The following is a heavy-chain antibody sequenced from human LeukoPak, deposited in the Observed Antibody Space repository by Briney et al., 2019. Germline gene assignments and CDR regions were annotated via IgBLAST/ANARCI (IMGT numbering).Heavy chain of an antibody. CDR2: IYSGGST. CDR3: ARDIVGATTTEYFQH. V-gene: IGHV3-53*01. D-gene: IGHD1-26*01. J-gene: IGHJ1*01. CDR1: GFTVSSNY. Sequence: GGSLRLSCAASGFTVSSNYMSWVRQAPGKGLEWVSVIYSGGSTYYADSVKGRFTISRDNSKNTLYLQMNSLRVEDTAVYYCARDIVGATTTEYFQHWGQGTLVTVSS.